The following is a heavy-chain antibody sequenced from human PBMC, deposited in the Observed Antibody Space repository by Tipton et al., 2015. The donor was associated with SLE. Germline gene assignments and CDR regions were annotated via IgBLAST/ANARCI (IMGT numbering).Heavy chain of an antibody. V-gene: IGHV3-30*02. CDR3: AKGNSQWLGRFYY. CDR2: IRYDGSNK. J-gene: IGHJ4*02. Sequence: SLRLSCAASGFTFSSYGMHWVRQAPGKGLEWVAFIRYDGSNKYYADSVKGRFTISRDNSKNTLYLQMNSLRAEDTAVYYCAKGNSQWLGRFYYWGQGTLVTVSS. CDR1: GFTFSSYG. D-gene: IGHD6-19*01.